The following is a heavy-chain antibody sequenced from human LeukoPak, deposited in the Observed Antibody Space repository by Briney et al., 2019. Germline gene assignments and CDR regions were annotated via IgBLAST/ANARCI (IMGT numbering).Heavy chain of an antibody. CDR1: GGTFSSYA. Sequence: SVKVSCKASGGTFSSYAISWVRQAPGQGLEWMGGIIPIFGTANYAQKFQGRVTITADESTSTAYMELSSLRSEDTAVYYCAREGLSSSWDYYYYYYGMDVWGQGTTVTVSS. V-gene: IGHV1-69*13. CDR2: IIPIFGTA. J-gene: IGHJ6*02. D-gene: IGHD6-13*01. CDR3: AREGLSSSWDYYYYYYGMDV.